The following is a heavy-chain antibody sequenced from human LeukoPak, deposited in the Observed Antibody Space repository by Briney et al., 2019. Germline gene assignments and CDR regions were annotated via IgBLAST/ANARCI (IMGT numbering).Heavy chain of an antibody. J-gene: IGHJ4*02. D-gene: IGHD3-22*01. V-gene: IGHV3-30-3*01. CDR3: ARDRAYHYDSSGYGGLDY. Sequence: GGSLRLSCAASGFTFSSYAMHWVRQAPGKGLEWVAVISYDGSNKYYADSVKGRFTISRDNSKNTLYLQMNSLRAEDTAVYYCARDRAYHYDSSGYGGLDYWGQGTLVTVSS. CDR2: ISYDGSNK. CDR1: GFTFSSYA.